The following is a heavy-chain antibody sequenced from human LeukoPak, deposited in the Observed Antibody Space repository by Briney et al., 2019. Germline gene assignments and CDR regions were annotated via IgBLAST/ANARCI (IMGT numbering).Heavy chain of an antibody. J-gene: IGHJ4*02. V-gene: IGHV1-2*02. CDR1: EYTFTGDY. D-gene: IGHD3-22*01. CDR3: TLRGNFDIRGYYHP. Sequence: ASVKVSCKTSEYTFTGDYMHWVRQAPGQGPEWMGWINLNSGGTTYAQKFQGRVTMTRDTSISTVYMELSSLRSDDTAVYYCTLRGNFDIRGYYHPWGQGTLVTVSP. CDR2: INLNSGGT.